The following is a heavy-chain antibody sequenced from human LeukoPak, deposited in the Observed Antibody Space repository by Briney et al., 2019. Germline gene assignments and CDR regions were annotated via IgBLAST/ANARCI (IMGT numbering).Heavy chain of an antibody. D-gene: IGHD3-16*01. CDR1: GGSISSSNYY. CDR2: FYYSGST. Sequence: SETLSLTCTVSGGSISSSNYYWGWIRQPPGKGLEWIGSFYYSGSTYYDPSLKSRLTISVDTSKNQFSLKLSSVTAADTAVYYCARNPWGNWLDPWGQGTLVTVSS. J-gene: IGHJ5*02. V-gene: IGHV4-39*01. CDR3: ARNPWGNWLDP.